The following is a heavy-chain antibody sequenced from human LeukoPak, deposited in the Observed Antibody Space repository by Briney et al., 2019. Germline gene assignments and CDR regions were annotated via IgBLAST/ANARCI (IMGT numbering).Heavy chain of an antibody. CDR3: ARIADCGGDCYIFDI. V-gene: IGHV3-11*01. CDR2: MSGSGYTI. Sequence: GGSLRLSCVASGFIFSDYYMSWIRQAPGKGLEWVSYMSGSGYTIYYADSVKGRFTISRDNAENSLYLQMSSLRADDTAVYYCARIADCGGDCYIFDIWGQGTLVTVSS. J-gene: IGHJ3*02. D-gene: IGHD2-21*02. CDR1: GFIFSDYY.